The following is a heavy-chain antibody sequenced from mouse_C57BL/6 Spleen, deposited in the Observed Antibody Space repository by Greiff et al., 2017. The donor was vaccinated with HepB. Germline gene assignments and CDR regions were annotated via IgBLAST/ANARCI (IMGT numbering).Heavy chain of an antibody. J-gene: IGHJ4*01. CDR3: ARERVMLDAMDY. Sequence: EVKLQQSGPELVKPGASVKMSCKASGYTFTDYNMHWVKQSHGKSLEWIGYINPNNGGTSYNQKFKGKATLTVNKSSSTAYMELRSLTSEDSAVYYCARERVMLDAMDYWGQGTSVTVSS. V-gene: IGHV1-22*01. D-gene: IGHD2-2*01. CDR2: INPNNGGT. CDR1: GYTFTDYN.